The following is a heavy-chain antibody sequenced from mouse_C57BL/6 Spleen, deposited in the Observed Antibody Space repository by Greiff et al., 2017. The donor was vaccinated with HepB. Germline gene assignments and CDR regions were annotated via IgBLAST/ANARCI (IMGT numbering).Heavy chain of an antibody. CDR2: IYPGNSDT. J-gene: IGHJ3*01. CDR1: GYTFTSYW. D-gene: IGHD2-4*01. Sequence: DVKLQESGTVLARPGASVKMSCKTSGYTFTSYWMHWVKQRPGQGLEWIGAIYPGNSDTSYNQKFKGKAKLTAVTSASTAYMELSSLTNEDSAVYYCSSTMITTDEFAYWGQGTLVTVSA. CDR3: SSTMITTDEFAY. V-gene: IGHV1-5*01.